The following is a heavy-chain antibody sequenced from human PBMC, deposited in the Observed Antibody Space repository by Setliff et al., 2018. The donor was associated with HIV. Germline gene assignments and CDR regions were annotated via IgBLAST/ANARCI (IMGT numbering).Heavy chain of an antibody. J-gene: IGHJ3*01. CDR1: GASFTDSY. CDR2: INTSGRT. D-gene: IGHD1-1*01. Sequence: SETLSLTCAVYGASFTDSYWGWIRQPAGKALEWIGRINTSGRTNYNPSLRSRVTISVDTSSNQISLWLRSVTAADTAVYFCARTTILQESFDLWGQGTMVTVS. V-gene: IGHV4-59*10. CDR3: ARTTILQESFDL.